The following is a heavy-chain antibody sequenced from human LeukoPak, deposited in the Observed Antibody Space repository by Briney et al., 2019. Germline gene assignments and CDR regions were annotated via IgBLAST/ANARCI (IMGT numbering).Heavy chain of an antibody. CDR3: AKDTYSVPAGYFDY. D-gene: IGHD2-2*01. V-gene: IGHV3-9*01. CDR1: GFTFVDYA. J-gene: IGHJ4*02. Sequence: GRSLRLSCVASGFTFVDYAMHWVRQAPGKGLEWVSGISWNSGSIGYADSVKGRFTISRDNAKNSLYLQMNSLRAEDTALYYCAKDTYSVPAGYFDYWGQGTLVTVSS. CDR2: ISWNSGSI.